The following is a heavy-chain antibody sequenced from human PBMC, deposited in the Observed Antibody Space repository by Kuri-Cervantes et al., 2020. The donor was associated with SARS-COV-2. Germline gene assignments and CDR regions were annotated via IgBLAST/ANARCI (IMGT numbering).Heavy chain of an antibody. CDR3: ARRICIAARPHYMDV. CDR1: GFTFSSYS. Sequence: GGSLRLSCAASGFTFSSYSMNWVRQAPGKGLEWVSSISSSSSYIYYADSVKGRFTISRDNAKNSLYLQMNSLRAEDTAVYCCARRICIAARPHYMDVWGKGTTVTVSS. V-gene: IGHV3-21*01. D-gene: IGHD6-6*01. CDR2: ISSSSSYI. J-gene: IGHJ6*03.